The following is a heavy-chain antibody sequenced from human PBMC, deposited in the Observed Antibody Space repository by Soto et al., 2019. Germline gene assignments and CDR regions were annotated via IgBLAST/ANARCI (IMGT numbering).Heavy chain of an antibody. Sequence: LTCTVSGGSFSSGNYYWSWIRQHPGKGLEWIGRIYTSGSTNYNPSLKSRVTMSVDTSKNQFSLKLSSVTAADTAVYYCARVLADYGMDVWGQGTTVTVSS. CDR2: IYTSGST. CDR1: GGSFSSGNYY. V-gene: IGHV4-61*02. J-gene: IGHJ6*02. CDR3: ARVLADYGMDV.